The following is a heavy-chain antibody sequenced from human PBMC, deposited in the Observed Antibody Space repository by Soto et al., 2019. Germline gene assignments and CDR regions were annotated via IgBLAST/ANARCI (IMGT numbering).Heavy chain of an antibody. CDR3: AREGLISVVSPFYYGMDV. CDR2: INTSAGST. J-gene: IGHJ6*02. CDR1: GYTFTTCY. Sequence: ASVKVSCKASGYTFTTCYMHWVRQAPGQGLEWLGVINTSAGSTTYAQRFQGRVTMTRDTSMSTVYMELSSLRSEDAAMYYCAREGLISVVSPFYYGMDVWGQGTTVTVSS. V-gene: IGHV1-46*01. D-gene: IGHD2-21*01.